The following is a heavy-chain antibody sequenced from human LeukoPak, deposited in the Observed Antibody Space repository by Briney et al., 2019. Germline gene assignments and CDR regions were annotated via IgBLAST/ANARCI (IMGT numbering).Heavy chain of an antibody. CDR2: IRYDGSNK. CDR3: ATLIVVVTAIRGEVDY. Sequence: QPGGSLRLSCAASGFTFSSYGMHWVRQAPGKGLEWVAFIRYDGSNKYYADSVKGRFTISRDNSKNTLYLQMNSLRAEDTAVYYCATLIVVVTAIRGEVDYWGQGTLVTVSS. CDR1: GFTFSSYG. J-gene: IGHJ4*02. D-gene: IGHD2-21*02. V-gene: IGHV3-30*02.